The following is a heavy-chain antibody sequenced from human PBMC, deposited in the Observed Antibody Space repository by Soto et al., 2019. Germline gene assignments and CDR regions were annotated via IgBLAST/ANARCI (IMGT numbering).Heavy chain of an antibody. CDR3: AKGSASGRPYYFDY. CDR1: GFSFSTYV. Sequence: GGSLRLSCAASGFSFSTYVMSWVRQAPGKGLEWVSALSGGSDGTYYADSVKGRFTISRDNSKNTLYLQMNSLRAEDTAVYYCAKGSASGRPYYFDYWGQGTLVTVSS. V-gene: IGHV3-23*01. D-gene: IGHD6-6*01. J-gene: IGHJ4*02. CDR2: LSGGSDGT.